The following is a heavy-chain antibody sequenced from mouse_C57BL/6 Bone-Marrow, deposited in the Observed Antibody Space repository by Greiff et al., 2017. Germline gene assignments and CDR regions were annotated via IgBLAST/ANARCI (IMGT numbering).Heavy chain of an antibody. V-gene: IGHV2-5*01. D-gene: IGHD1-1*01. Sequence: VQLVESGPGLVQPSQSLSITCTASGFSLTSYGVHWVRQSPGKGLEWLGVIWRGGSTDYNAAFMSRLSITKDNSKSQVFFKMNSLQADDTAIYYCAKRGGSSYWYFDVWGTGTTVTVSS. CDR1: GFSLTSYG. J-gene: IGHJ1*03. CDR3: AKRGGSSYWYFDV. CDR2: IWRGGST.